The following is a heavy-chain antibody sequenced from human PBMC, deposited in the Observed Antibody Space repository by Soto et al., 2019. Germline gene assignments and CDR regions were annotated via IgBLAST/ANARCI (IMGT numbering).Heavy chain of an antibody. CDR3: AKTGTTIPIFCLAITCYYYAMDV. V-gene: IGHV4-39*01. CDR1: GGSISSSSYY. D-gene: IGHD3-9*01. Sequence: PSETLSLTCTVSGGSISSSSYYWGWIRQPPGKGLEWIGSIYYSGSTYYNPSLKSRVTISVDTSKNQFSLKLSSVTAADTAVYYCAKTGTTIPIFCLAITCYYYAMDVWGQGTTVTVS. J-gene: IGHJ6*02. CDR2: IYYSGST.